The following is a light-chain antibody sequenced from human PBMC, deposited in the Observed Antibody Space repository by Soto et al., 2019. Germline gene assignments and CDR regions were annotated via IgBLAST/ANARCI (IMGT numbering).Light chain of an antibody. V-gene: IGKV1-39*01. CDR3: QQSYSTPLT. CDR2: HAS. Sequence: DIQMTQSPSTLPASLGDRVTITWGASQSISNWLAWYQQKTGTAPKLLIYHASTLESGVPSRFSGSGYGTDFNLTISSLQTEDFATYYCQQSYSTPLTFGQGTRLEIK. J-gene: IGKJ5*01. CDR1: QSISNW.